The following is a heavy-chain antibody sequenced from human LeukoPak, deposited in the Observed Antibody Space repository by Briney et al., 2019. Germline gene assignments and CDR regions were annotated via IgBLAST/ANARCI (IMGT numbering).Heavy chain of an antibody. J-gene: IGHJ4*02. D-gene: IGHD2-15*01. V-gene: IGHV3-21*01. CDR2: ISSSSYI. CDR1: GFTFSSYW. CDR3: SRDRYCSGGSCRDY. Sequence: PGGSLRLSCAASGFTFSSYWMHWVRQVPGKGLVWVSSISSSSYIYYADSVKGRFTISRDNAKNSLYLQMNNLRAEDTAVYYCSRDRYCSGGSCRDYWGQGTLVTVSS.